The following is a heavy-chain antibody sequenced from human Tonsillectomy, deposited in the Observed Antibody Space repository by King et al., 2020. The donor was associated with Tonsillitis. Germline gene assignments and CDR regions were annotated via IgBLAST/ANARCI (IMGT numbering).Heavy chain of an antibody. V-gene: IGHV3-30*02. CDR1: GFTFFTYG. Sequence: VQLVESGGGVVQPGGSLRLSCAASGFTFFTYGMHWVRQAPGKGLEWVAFIRYDGSNYFYADSVKGRFTISRDNSKNTLYLQMNSLRAGDTPVYYCALLRRLVLDSYDFDIGYWGQGTLVTVSA. CDR2: IRYDGSNY. CDR3: ALLRRLVLDSYDFDIGY. D-gene: IGHD3-3*01. J-gene: IGHJ4*02.